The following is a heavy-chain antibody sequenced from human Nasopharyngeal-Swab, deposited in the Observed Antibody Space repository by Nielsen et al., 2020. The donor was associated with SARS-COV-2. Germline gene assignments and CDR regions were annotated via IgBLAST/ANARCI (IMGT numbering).Heavy chain of an antibody. Sequence: GESLKISCAASGFTFSSYDMHWVRQATGKGLEWVSAIGTAGDTYYPGSVKGRFTISRENAKNSLYLQMNSLRAGDTAVYYCARGGGYYYDNSGSIDAFDIWGQGTMVTVSS. CDR2: IGTAGDT. V-gene: IGHV3-13*01. J-gene: IGHJ3*02. CDR3: ARGGGYYYDNSGSIDAFDI. CDR1: GFTFSSYD. D-gene: IGHD3-22*01.